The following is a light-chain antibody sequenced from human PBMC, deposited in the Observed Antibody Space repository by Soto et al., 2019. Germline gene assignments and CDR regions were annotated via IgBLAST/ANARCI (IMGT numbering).Light chain of an antibody. CDR3: CSYAGSYTLYV. CDR2: SNN. CDR1: SSNIGGYT. V-gene: IGLV1-44*01. Sequence: QSVLTQPPSASGTPGRRVTISCSGSSSNIGGYTVNWYQQFPGTAPKLLIYSNNQRPSGVPDRFSGSKSGNTASLTISGLQAEDEADYYCCSYAGSYTLYVFGTGTKVTVL. J-gene: IGLJ1*01.